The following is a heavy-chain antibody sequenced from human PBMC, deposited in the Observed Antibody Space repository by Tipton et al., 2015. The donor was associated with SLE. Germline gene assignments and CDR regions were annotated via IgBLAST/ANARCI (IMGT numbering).Heavy chain of an antibody. CDR2: INSDESSR. D-gene: IGHD1/OR15-1a*01. Sequence: SLRLSCAASGFTFSSYWMHWVRQAPGKGLVWVSRINSDESSRSYADSVKGRFTISRDNAKNTLYLQMNSLRAEDTAVYYCARDRTTAYYYYFYMDVWGKGATVTVPS. CDR3: ARDRTTAYYYYFYMDV. V-gene: IGHV3-74*01. J-gene: IGHJ6*03. CDR1: GFTFSSYW.